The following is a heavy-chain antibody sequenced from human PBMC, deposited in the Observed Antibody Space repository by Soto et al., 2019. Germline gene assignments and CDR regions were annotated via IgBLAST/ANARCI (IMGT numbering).Heavy chain of an antibody. CDR3: ARLLTEGATFREDAFDL. V-gene: IGHV1-18*01. CDR1: RYTFTSHG. Sequence: QIQLVQSGGGVKTPGASVKVSCTTSRYTFTSHGIAWVRQAPGQGLEWMGWISTFNGKTDYAQKFQGRVTMTADTITSTVDMELRSLRSDDTAVYFFARLLTEGATFREDAFDLWGQGTKVTVSS. D-gene: IGHD3-9*01. CDR2: ISTFNGKT. J-gene: IGHJ3*01.